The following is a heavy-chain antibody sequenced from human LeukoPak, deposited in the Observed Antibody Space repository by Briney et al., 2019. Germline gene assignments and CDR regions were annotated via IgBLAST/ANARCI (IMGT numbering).Heavy chain of an antibody. J-gene: IGHJ6*03. CDR3: ARVPRTHYYYYYMDV. CDR1: AGSMSSYY. D-gene: IGHD2-2*01. V-gene: IGHV4-59*01. CDR2: IYYSGRP. Sequence: SETLSLTCTASAGSMSSYYSSWIRQPPGKGLEWIGYIYYSGRPNYNPSLKSRVTISVDTSKNQFSLKLSSVTAADTAVYYCARVPRTHYYYYYMDVGGKGTTVTVSS.